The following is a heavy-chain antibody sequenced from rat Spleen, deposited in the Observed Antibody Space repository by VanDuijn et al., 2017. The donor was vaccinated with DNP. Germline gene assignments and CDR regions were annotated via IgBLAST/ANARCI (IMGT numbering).Heavy chain of an antibody. CDR2: LNSDGIST. CDR3: ASNPHIRTAAPFDY. V-gene: IGHV5-29*01. D-gene: IGHD3-8*01. Sequence: EVQLVESGGGLVQPGRSLKLSCAASGFTFSNNGMAWVRQAPTKGLEWVAILNSDGISTYYRDSVKGRFTISRDNAKSILYLQMDSLRSEDTATYYCASNPHIRTAAPFDYWGQGVMVTVSS. J-gene: IGHJ2*01. CDR1: GFTFSNNG.